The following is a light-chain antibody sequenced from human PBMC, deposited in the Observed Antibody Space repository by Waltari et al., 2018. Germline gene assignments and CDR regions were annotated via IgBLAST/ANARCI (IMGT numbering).Light chain of an antibody. CDR3: SSYTSSSTPFYV. Sequence: QSALTQPASVSGSPGQSTTISCPGTSRDVGGYNYVSWYQQHPGKAPKLMIYDVSNRPSGVSNRFSGSKSGNTASLTISGLQAEDEADYYCSSYTSSSTPFYVFGTGTKVTVL. CDR1: SRDVGGYNY. J-gene: IGLJ1*01. CDR2: DVS. V-gene: IGLV2-14*01.